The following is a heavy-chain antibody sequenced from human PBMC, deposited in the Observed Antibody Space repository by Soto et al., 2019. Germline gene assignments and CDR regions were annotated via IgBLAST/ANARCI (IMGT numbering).Heavy chain of an antibody. CDR2: IKSKTDGGTT. D-gene: IGHD3-10*01. J-gene: IGHJ6*02. CDR3: TITYYYGSGSNYGMDV. CDR1: GFTFRNAW. Sequence: GGSLRLSCAASGFTFRNAWMSWVRQAPGKGLEWVGRIKSKTDGGTTDYAAPVKGRFTISRDDSKNTLYLQMNSLKTEDTAVYYCTITYYYGSGSNYGMDVWGQGTTVTVSS. V-gene: IGHV3-15*01.